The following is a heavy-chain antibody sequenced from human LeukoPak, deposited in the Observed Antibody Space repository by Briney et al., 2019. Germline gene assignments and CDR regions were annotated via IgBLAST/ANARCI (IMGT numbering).Heavy chain of an antibody. CDR2: ISGSGGST. CDR1: GFTFSSYA. V-gene: IGHV3-23*01. J-gene: IGHJ6*02. Sequence: TGGSLRLSCAASGFTFSSYAMSWVRQAPGKGLEWVSAISGSGGSTYYADSVKGRFTISRDNAKNSLYLQMNSLRAEDTAVYYCARGLNDFWSGYYGMDVWGQGTTVTVSS. D-gene: IGHD3-3*01. CDR3: ARGLNDFWSGYYGMDV.